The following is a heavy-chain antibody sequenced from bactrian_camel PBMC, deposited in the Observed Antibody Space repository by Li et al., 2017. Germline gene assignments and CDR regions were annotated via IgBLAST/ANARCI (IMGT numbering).Heavy chain of an antibody. V-gene: IGHV3S9*01. J-gene: IGHJ4*01. CDR1: GYSFIRYC. Sequence: HVQLVESGGGSVQPGGSLTLSCKISGYSFIRYCVAWYRQVPARAREAVATIESLGRAEYAGSVKGRFTISYDDAKNTVVLQMNSLQPEDTAMYYCAAEQKQPLVGCQGRFDHWGQGTQVTVS. D-gene: IGHD7*01. CDR2: IESLGRA. CDR3: AAEQKQPLVGCQGRFDH.